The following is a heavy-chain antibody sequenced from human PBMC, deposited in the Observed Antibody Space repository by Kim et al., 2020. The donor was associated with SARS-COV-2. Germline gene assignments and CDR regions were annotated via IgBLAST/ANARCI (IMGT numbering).Heavy chain of an antibody. CDR1: GFTVSSNY. D-gene: IGHD5-18*01. CDR3: ARHGAMVHYYGMDV. V-gene: IGHV3-66*04. J-gene: IGHJ6*02. CDR2: IYSGGST. Sequence: GGSLRLSCAASGFTVSSNYMSWVRQAPGKGLEWVSVIYSGGSTYYADSVKGRFTISRDNSKNTLYLQMNSLRAEDTAVYYCARHGAMVHYYGMDVWGQGTTVTVSS.